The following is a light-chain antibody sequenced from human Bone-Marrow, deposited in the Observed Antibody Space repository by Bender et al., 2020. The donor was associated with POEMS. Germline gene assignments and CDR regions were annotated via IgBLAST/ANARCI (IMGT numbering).Light chain of an antibody. CDR1: SSNIGAHA. CDR2: SSH. J-gene: IGLJ1*01. V-gene: IGLV1-40*01. Sequence: QSVLTQPPSVSGAPGQRFTISCTGSSSNIGAHAVNWYQHLPGTAPKLLIYSSHRRPSEVPDRFSGSRSGTSASLAISGLQSEDEADYYCSSYASSSSYVFGTGTTVTVL. CDR3: SSYASSSSYV.